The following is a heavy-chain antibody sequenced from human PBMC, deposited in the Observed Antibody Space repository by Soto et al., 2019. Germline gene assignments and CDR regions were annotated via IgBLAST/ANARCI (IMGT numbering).Heavy chain of an antibody. CDR2: ICYSGGT. CDR1: GGSLSTFY. CDR3: AKGSGRAIVNGLDV. D-gene: IGHD2-15*01. Sequence: PSETLSLTCTVSGGSLSTFYWSWIRQSPGRGLEWIGYICYSGGTNYNRSVKGRGTISLGTSKKQFSLKLSSVSAADTAVYYCAKGSGRAIVNGLDVWGQGTTVTVSS. J-gene: IGHJ6*02. V-gene: IGHV4-59*01.